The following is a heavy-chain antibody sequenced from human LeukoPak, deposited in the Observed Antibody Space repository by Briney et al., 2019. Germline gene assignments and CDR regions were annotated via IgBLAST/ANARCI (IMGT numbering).Heavy chain of an antibody. CDR3: ARDQGDYGGNSGVDY. D-gene: IGHD4-23*01. Sequence: SETLSLTCTVSGGSLSSYYWSWIRQPPGKGLEWIGYIYYSGSTNYNPSLKSRVTIPVDTSKNQFSLKLSSVTAADTAVYYCARDQGDYGGNSGVDYWGQGTLVTVSS. CDR1: GGSLSSYY. J-gene: IGHJ4*02. V-gene: IGHV4-59*12. CDR2: IYYSGST.